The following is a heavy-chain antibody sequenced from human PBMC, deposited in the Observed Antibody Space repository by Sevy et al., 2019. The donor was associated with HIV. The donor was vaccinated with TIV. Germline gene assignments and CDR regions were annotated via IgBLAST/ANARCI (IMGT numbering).Heavy chain of an antibody. CDR3: AKKQYFYESSGYRDGFDI. D-gene: IGHD3-22*01. CDR1: GFTFSDYG. V-gene: IGHV3-33*08. Sequence: GSLRLSCAASGFTFSDYGMHWVRQAPGRGLEWVAVIWKDGSHEYYADSVKGRFTISRDNSKDTLYLQMNSLRAEDTAVYYCAKKQYFYESSGYRDGFDIWGQGTVVTVSS. CDR2: IWKDGSHE. J-gene: IGHJ3*02.